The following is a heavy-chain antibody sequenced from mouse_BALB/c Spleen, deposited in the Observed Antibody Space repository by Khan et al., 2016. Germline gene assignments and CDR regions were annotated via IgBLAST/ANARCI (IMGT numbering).Heavy chain of an antibody. J-gene: IGHJ2*01. D-gene: IGHD1-2*01. CDR3: ARTARIKY. CDR1: GYSITSGYG. Sequence: EVKLEVSGPGLVKPSQSLSLTCTVTGYSITSGYGWNWIRQFPGNKLEWMGYISYSGSTNYNPSLKSRISITRDTSKNQFFLKLNSVTTEDTATXYCARTARIKYWGQGTTLTVSS. V-gene: IGHV3-2*02. CDR2: ISYSGST.